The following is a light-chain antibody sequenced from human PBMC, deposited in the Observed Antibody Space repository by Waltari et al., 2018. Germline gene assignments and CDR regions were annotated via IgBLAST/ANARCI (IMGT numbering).Light chain of an antibody. CDR1: QSLSSN. CDR2: GAS. Sequence: EIVMTQSPATLSVSPGERATLSCRASQSLSSNLAWYQQKPGQAPRLLIYGASTRATGIPFRLSGSGSRAEFTLTISSLQSEDFAVYYCQQYNNWPFTFGQGTKLEIK. V-gene: IGKV3-15*01. J-gene: IGKJ2*01. CDR3: QQYNNWPFT.